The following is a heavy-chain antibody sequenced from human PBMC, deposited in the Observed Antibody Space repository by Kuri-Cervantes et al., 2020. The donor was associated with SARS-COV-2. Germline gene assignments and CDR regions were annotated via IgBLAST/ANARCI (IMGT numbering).Heavy chain of an antibody. V-gene: IGHV3-11*06. Sequence: GESLKISCAASGFTFSDYYMSWIRQAPGKGLEWVSYISSSSSYTNYADSVKGRFTISRDNAKNSLYLQMNSLRAEDTAVYYCAKGFTIFGVVIFPLSYYYGMDVWGQGTTVTVSS. CDR3: AKGFTIFGVVIFPLSYYYGMDV. CDR2: ISSSSSYT. J-gene: IGHJ6*02. CDR1: GFTFSDYY. D-gene: IGHD3-3*01.